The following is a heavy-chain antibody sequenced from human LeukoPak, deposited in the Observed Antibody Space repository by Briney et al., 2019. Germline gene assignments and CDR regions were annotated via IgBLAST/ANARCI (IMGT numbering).Heavy chain of an antibody. CDR3: AKVARSWYTMFDY. J-gene: IGHJ4*02. CDR1: GFTFSDYS. V-gene: IGHV3-21*04. D-gene: IGHD6-13*01. Sequence: GGSLRLSCAASGFTFSDYSMKWIRQAPGKGLECVSSISSSITYIYYADSVKGRFTISRDNSKNTLYLQMNSLRAEDTAVYYCAKVARSWYTMFDYWGQGTLVTVSS. CDR2: ISSSITYI.